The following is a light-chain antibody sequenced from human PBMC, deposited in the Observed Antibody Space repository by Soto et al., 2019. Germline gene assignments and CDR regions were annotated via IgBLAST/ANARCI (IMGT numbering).Light chain of an antibody. CDR2: EVT. V-gene: IGLV2-14*01. CDR1: SSDVGGYNY. J-gene: IGLJ3*02. Sequence: QSVLTQPASVSGSPGQSITISCTGTSSDVGGYNYVSWFQQHPGKAPKLMIYEVTNRPSGVSLRFSGSKSGNTASLSISGLQAEDEADYFCCSYTSRTTWVFGGGTKVTVL. CDR3: CSYTSRTTWV.